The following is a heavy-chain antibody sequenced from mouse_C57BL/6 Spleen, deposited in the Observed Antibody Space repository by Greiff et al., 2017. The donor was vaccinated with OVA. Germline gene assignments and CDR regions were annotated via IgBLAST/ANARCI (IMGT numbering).Heavy chain of an antibody. CDR3: ARTRGGYFDV. V-gene: IGHV1-26*01. CDR1: GYTFTDYY. CDR2: INPNNGGT. Sequence: EVQLQESGPELVKPGASVKISCKASGYTFTDYYMNWVKQSHGKSLEWIGDINPNNGGTSYNQKFKGKATLTVDKSSSTAYMELRSLTSEDSAVYYCARTRGGYFDVWGTGTTVTVSS. J-gene: IGHJ1*03.